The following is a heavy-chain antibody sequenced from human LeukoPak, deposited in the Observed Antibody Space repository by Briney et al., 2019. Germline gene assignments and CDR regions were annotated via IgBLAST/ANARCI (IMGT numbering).Heavy chain of an antibody. J-gene: IGHJ5*02. Sequence: SETLSLTCTVSGGSISSYYWSWIRQPPGTGLEWIGYIYYSGSTNYNPSLKSRVTISVDTSKNQFSLKLSSVTAADTAVYYCARGGERNTWFDPWGQGTLVTVSS. D-gene: IGHD3-16*01. CDR1: GGSISSYY. CDR2: IYYSGST. V-gene: IGHV4-59*01. CDR3: ARGGERNTWFDP.